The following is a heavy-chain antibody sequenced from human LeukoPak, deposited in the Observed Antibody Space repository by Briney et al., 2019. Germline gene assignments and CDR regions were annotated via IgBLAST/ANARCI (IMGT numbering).Heavy chain of an antibody. CDR2: IRYDGSNK. D-gene: IGHD6-13*01. CDR1: GFTFSSCG. Sequence: GGSLRLSCAASGFTFSSCGMHWVRQAPGKGLEWVAFIRYDGSNKYFADSMKGRFTISRDNSKNTLYLQMNSLRAEDTAVYYCAKDIGSSRWYYFDNWGQGTLVTVSS. V-gene: IGHV3-30*02. J-gene: IGHJ4*02. CDR3: AKDIGSSRWYYFDN.